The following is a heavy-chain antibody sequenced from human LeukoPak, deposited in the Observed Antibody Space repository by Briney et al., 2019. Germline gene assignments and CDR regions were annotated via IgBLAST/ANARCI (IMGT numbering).Heavy chain of an antibody. Sequence: GGSLRLSCAASGFTFSSYEMNWVRQAPGKGLEWVAVIWYDGSNIYYADSVKGRFTISRDNSKNSLYLQMNSLRAEDTAVYYCARLDYGDYNWFDPWGQGTLVTVSS. CDR2: IWYDGSNI. J-gene: IGHJ5*02. CDR3: ARLDYGDYNWFDP. CDR1: GFTFSSYE. D-gene: IGHD4-17*01. V-gene: IGHV3-33*08.